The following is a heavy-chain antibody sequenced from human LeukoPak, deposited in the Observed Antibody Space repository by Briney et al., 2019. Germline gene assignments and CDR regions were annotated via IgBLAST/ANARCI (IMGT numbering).Heavy chain of an antibody. V-gene: IGHV4-4*07. D-gene: IGHD4-23*01. Sequence: PSETLSLTCTVSGGSVSTYYWSWIRQPGGKGLEWIGRISTSGSTDYNPSLKSRVTISVEKSKNQFSLKLSSVTAADTAVYYCERDYGGKDAGDYWGQGILVTVS. J-gene: IGHJ4*02. CDR2: ISTSGST. CDR1: GGSVSTYY. CDR3: ERDYGGKDAGDY.